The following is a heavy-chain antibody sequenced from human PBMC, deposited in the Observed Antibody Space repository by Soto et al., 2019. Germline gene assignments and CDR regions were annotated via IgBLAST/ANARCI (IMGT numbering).Heavy chain of an antibody. J-gene: IGHJ4*02. D-gene: IGHD3-10*01. CDR1: GGSISSYY. CDR3: ALLNIWFGGSELDY. Sequence: SETLSLTCTVSGGSISSYYWSWIRQPPGKGLEWIGYIYYSGSTNYNPSLKSRVTISVDTSKNRFSLKLSSVTAADTAVYYCALLNIWFGGSELDYWGQGTLVTVSS. V-gene: IGHV4-59*08. CDR2: IYYSGST.